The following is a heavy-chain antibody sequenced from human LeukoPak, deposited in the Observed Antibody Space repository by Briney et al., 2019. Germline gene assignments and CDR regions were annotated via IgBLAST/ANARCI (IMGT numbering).Heavy chain of an antibody. V-gene: IGHV4-59*01. D-gene: IGHD3/OR15-3a*01. CDR2: VYNGGST. Sequence: SETLSLTCTVSGGPIFSYYWSWIRPCPGKGLEWVGYVYNGGSTNYNTYLTSRVTILAAKTKNQSSLRLSSMTAADTAVYYCAIDSGSGDWYYFDYWGQGTLVTVSS. CDR1: GGPIFSYY. J-gene: IGHJ4*02. CDR3: AIDSGSGDWYYFDY.